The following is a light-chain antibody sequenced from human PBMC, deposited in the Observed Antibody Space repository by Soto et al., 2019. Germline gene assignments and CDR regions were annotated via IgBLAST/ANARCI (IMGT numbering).Light chain of an antibody. CDR2: GAS. CDR3: QQYGSSPVYT. J-gene: IGKJ2*01. V-gene: IGKV3-20*01. CDR1: QSVSSSY. Sequence: EIVLTQSPGTLSLSPGERATLSCRASQSVSSSYLAWYQQKPGQDPRLLIYGASSRATGIPDRFSGSGSGTDFTLTISRLEPEDFAVYYCQQYGSSPVYTFGQGTKLEIK.